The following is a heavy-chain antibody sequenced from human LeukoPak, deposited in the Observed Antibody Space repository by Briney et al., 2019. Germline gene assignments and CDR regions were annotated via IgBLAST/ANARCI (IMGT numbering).Heavy chain of an antibody. CDR3: ATRDCTNGVCYNYYYGMDV. D-gene: IGHD2-8*01. J-gene: IGHJ6*02. V-gene: IGHV4-39*01. CDR2: IYYSGST. CDR1: GGSISSSSYY. Sequence: SETLSLTCTVSGGSISSSSYYWGWIRQPPGKGLEWIGSIYYSGSTYYNPSLKSRVTISVDTSKNQFSLKLSSVTAAGTAVYYCATRDCTNGVCYNYYYGMDVWGQGTTVTVSS.